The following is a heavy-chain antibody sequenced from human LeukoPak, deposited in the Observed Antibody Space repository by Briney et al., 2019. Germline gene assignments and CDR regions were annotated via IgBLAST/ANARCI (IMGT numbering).Heavy chain of an antibody. CDR1: GFTFSNYW. V-gene: IGHV3-74*01. D-gene: IGHD5-18*01. CDR3: AMSTAS. CDR2: TNSDGTST. J-gene: IGHJ5*02. Sequence: GGSLRLSCAASGFTFSNYWMHWVRQAPGRGLVWVSRTNSDGTSTSYADSVKGRFTISRDNAKNTLYLQMNSLRAEDTAVYYCAMSTASWGQGTLVTVSS.